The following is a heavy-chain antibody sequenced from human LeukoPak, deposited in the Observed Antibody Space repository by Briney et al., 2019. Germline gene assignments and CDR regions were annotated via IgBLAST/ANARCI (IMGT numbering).Heavy chain of an antibody. CDR2: LYPRDSDT. CDR1: GYNFTRYW. J-gene: IGHJ4*02. V-gene: IGHV5-51*01. D-gene: IGHD5-12*01. Sequence: GESLKISCQASGYNFTRYWIGWVRQMPGKGLEWMGLLYPRDSDTRYSPSFQGQVTFSADTSINTAYLQWSSLRASDTAIYYCARQMGVASRKNYFDSWGQETLVTVSA. CDR3: ARQMGVASRKNYFDS.